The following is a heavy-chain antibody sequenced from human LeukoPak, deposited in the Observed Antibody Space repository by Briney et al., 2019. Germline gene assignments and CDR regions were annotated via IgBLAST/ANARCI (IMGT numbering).Heavy chain of an antibody. CDR1: GWSFIDYY. J-gene: IGHJ5*02. V-gene: IGHV4-34*01. CDR2: INARGDT. D-gene: IGHD2-2*01. CDR3: ARGQVPAARGYNWFDP. Sequence: SETLSLTCAVYGWSFIDYYWNWIRQPPGKGLEWVGEINARGDTNYNPCLKSRVTRSVDTSKKQFSLRLTSMIAADTALYYCARGQVPAARGYNWFDPWGQGTLVTVSS.